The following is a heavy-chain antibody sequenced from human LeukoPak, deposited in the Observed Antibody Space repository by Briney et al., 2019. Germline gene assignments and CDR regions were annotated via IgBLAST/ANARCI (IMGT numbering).Heavy chain of an antibody. CDR1: GGSFSGYY. V-gene: IGHV4-34*01. Sequence: KPSETLSLTCAVYGGSFSGYYWSWIRQPPGKGLEWIGEINHSGSTNYNPSLKSRVTRPVDTSKNQFSLKLSSVTAADTAVYYCARKNYYYGMDVWGQGTTVTVSS. CDR3: ARKNYYYGMDV. D-gene: IGHD2/OR15-2a*01. CDR2: INHSGST. J-gene: IGHJ6*02.